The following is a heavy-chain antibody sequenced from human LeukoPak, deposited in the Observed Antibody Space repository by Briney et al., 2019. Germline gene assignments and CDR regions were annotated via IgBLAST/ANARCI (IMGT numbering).Heavy chain of an antibody. J-gene: IGHJ4*02. CDR3: ARAWSSRDGYNYQAY. Sequence: GASVKVSCKASGGTLSSYAISWVRQAPGQGLEWMGGIIPIFGTANYAQKFQGRVTITADESTSTAYMELSSLRSEDTAVYYCARAWSSRDGYNYQAYWGQGTLVTVSS. V-gene: IGHV1-69*13. CDR2: IIPIFGTA. D-gene: IGHD5-24*01. CDR1: GGTLSSYA.